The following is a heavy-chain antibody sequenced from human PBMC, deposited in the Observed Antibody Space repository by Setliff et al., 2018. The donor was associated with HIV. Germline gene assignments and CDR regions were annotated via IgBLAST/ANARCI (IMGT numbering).Heavy chain of an antibody. CDR3: ARDSAIVTTIIDHYYGMDV. CDR1: GFSFSSYA. D-gene: IGHD5-12*01. V-gene: IGHV3-23*01. Sequence: GESLKISCAANGFSFSSYAMSWVRQAPGKGLEWVSGIGGSGGSIYYADSVKGRFTISRDFSKNTLYLQMNSLRAEDTAVYYCARDSAIVTTIIDHYYGMDVWGQGTTVTVSS. J-gene: IGHJ6*02. CDR2: IGGSGGSI.